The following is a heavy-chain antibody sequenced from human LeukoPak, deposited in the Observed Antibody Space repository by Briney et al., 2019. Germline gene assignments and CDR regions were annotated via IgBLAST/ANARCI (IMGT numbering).Heavy chain of an antibody. CDR1: GFTFSSYS. Sequence: GGSLRLSCAVSGFTFSSYSMNWVRQAPGKGLEWVSSISSSSSYIYYADSVKGRFTISRDNAKNSLYLQMNSLRAEDTAVYYCARDLMDYDVSTGLHHYYMDVWGQGTTVTVSS. CDR3: ARDLMDYDVSTGLHHYYMDV. D-gene: IGHD3-9*01. J-gene: IGHJ6*02. CDR2: ISSSSSYI. V-gene: IGHV3-21*01.